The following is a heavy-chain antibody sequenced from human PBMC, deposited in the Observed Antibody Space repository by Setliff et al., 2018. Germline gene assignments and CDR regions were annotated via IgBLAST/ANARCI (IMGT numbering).Heavy chain of an antibody. Sequence: SETLSLTCTVSGASVSTHYWSWVRQPPGRGLEWIGHTYYIGATKYNPSLKGRVTISVDTSKNQVSLRMDFVTAADTAVYYCARAPRYFDPTGSYFDFWGQGTLVTVSS. V-gene: IGHV4-59*02. J-gene: IGHJ4*02. CDR1: GASVSTHY. CDR3: ARAPRYFDPTGSYFDF. D-gene: IGHD3-22*01. CDR2: TYYIGAT.